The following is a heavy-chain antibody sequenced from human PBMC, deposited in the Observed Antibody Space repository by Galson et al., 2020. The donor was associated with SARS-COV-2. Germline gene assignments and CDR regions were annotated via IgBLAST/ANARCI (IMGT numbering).Heavy chain of an antibody. V-gene: IGHV3-7*03. J-gene: IGHJ2*01. CDR2: IRQDGSEK. Sequence: GESLKISCAASGFTTNYWMSWVRQAPGKGLEWVANIRQDGSEKNYIDSVKGRFTISRDNAKNSLYLQMNSLRVEDTAVYYCAREMGWYIDLWGRGTLVTVSS. CDR1: GFTTNYW. CDR3: AREMGWYIDL.